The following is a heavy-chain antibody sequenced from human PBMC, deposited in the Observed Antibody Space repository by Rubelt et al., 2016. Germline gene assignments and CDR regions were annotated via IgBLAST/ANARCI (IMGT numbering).Heavy chain of an antibody. D-gene: IGHD3-16*01. CDR1: GFTFDDYT. J-gene: IGHJ4*02. Sequence: ASGFTFDDYTMHWVRQAPGKGLEWVSLISWDGGSTYYADSVKGRFTISRDNSKNPLYLQMNSLRTEDTALYYCAKEVNGGSFDYWGQGTQVTVSS. V-gene: IGHV3-43*01. CDR2: ISWDGGST. CDR3: AKEVNGGSFDY.